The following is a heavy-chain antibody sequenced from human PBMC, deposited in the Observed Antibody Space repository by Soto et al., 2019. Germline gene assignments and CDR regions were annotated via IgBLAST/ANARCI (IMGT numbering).Heavy chain of an antibody. CDR3: ARQGSNEYYYYGMDV. D-gene: IGHD3-10*01. V-gene: IGHV1-69*12. CDR1: GGTFSSYA. CDR2: IIRIFGTP. Sequence: QVQLVQSGAEVKKPGSSVKVSCKASGGTFSSYAINWVRQAPGQGLEWMGGIIRIFGTPDYAQRFQGRVTITADESTSTAYMELSSLRSEDTAVYYYARQGSNEYYYYGMDVWGQGTKVTVSS. J-gene: IGHJ6*02.